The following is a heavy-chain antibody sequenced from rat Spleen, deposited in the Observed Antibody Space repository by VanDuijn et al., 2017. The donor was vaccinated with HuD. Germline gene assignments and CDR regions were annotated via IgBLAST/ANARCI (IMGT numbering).Heavy chain of an antibody. Sequence: VQLKESGPGLVQPSQTLSLTCTVSGFSLTRNSVSWVRQPPGKGLEWMGAIWSGGSTDYNSALKSRLSISRDTSKSQVFLKMNSLQTEDTAIYFCTSPFRWFAYWGQGTLVTVSS. CDR3: TSPFRWFAY. CDR1: GFSLTRNS. CDR2: IWSGGST. V-gene: IGHV2-1*01. J-gene: IGHJ3*01.